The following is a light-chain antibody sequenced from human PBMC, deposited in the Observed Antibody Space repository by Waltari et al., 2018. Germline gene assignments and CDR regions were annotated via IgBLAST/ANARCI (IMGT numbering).Light chain of an antibody. J-gene: IGKJ1*01. Sequence: EIVMTQSPDTLSVSPGETATLSCRASQSINSNVAWYQQRPGQAPRLLIYGASTRATGIPARFSGSGSGTEFTLTISSLQSEDFAVYYYQQFNNWAPWTFGQGTKVEIK. CDR3: QQFNNWAPWT. CDR2: GAS. CDR1: QSINSN. V-gene: IGKV3-15*01.